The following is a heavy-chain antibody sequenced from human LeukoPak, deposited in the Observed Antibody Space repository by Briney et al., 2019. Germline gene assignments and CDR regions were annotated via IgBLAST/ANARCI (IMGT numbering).Heavy chain of an antibody. CDR1: GFTFRSYG. J-gene: IGHJ3*01. Sequence: GGSLRLSCAAPGFTFRSYGMSWVRQAPGKGLEYVSAITFSGAATNYADSVRGRFTISRDNSKNTLYLQMDSLRAEDTAIYYCVKSVSSGLDAFAVWGQGIMVTVS. V-gene: IGHV3-23*01. CDR2: ITFSGAAT. D-gene: IGHD5-12*01. CDR3: VKSVSSGLDAFAV.